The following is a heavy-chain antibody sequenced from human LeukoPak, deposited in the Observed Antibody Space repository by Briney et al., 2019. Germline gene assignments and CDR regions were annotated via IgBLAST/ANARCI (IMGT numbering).Heavy chain of an antibody. CDR2: ISSAGST. CDR3: ATSRRTFWYFDL. V-gene: IGHV3-23*01. CDR1: GITFSTYV. J-gene: IGHJ2*01. Sequence: GGSLRLSCAASGITFSTYVMNWARQAPGKGLEWVSGISSAGSTYYADSVKGRFTISSDNSKNTLYLQMNGLRAEDTAVYYCATSRRTFWYFDLWGRGTLVAVS.